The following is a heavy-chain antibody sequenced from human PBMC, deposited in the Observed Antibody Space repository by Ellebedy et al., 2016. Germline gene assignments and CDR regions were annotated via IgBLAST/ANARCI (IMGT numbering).Heavy chain of an antibody. CDR3: AKCMVRGDYGMDV. D-gene: IGHD3-10*01. J-gene: IGHJ6*02. Sequence: GGSLRLXXAASGLTVSSNYMSWVRQAPGKGLEWVSVIYSGGNINYADSVKGRFTISRDNSKNTLYLQMNSLRAEDTAVYYCAKCMVRGDYGMDVWGQGTTVTVSS. CDR2: IYSGGNI. V-gene: IGHV3-53*01. CDR1: GLTVSSNY.